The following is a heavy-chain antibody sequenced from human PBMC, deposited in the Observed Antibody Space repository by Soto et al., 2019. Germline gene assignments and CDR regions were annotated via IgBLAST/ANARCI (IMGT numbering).Heavy chain of an antibody. CDR1: VYTFTSYD. V-gene: IGHV1-8*01. CDR3: ARGFSSGSNYYYYGMDV. D-gene: IGHD6-19*01. Sequence: XSVKVSCKASVYTFTSYDINWVRQATGQGLEWMGWMNPNSGNTGYAQKFQGRVTMTRNTSISTAYMELSSLRSEDTAVYYCARGFSSGSNYYYYGMDVWGQGTTVTVSS. J-gene: IGHJ6*02. CDR2: MNPNSGNT.